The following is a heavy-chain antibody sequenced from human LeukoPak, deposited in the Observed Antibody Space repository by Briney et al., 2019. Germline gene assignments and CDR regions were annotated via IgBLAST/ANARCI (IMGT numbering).Heavy chain of an antibody. D-gene: IGHD6-19*01. CDR1: GGSISSSNW. CDR3: ARDGIAVAGSGWYFDL. CDR2: IYHSGST. V-gene: IGHV4-4*02. J-gene: IGHJ2*01. Sequence: PSGTLSLTCAVSGGSISSSNWWSWVRQPPGKGLEWIGEIYHSGSTNYNPSLKSRVTISVDTSKNQFSLKLSSVTAADTAVYYCARDGIAVAGSGWYFDLWGRGTLVTVSS.